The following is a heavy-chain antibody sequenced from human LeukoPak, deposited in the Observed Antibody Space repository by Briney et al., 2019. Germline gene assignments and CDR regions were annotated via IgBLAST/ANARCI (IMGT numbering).Heavy chain of an antibody. J-gene: IGHJ4*02. D-gene: IGHD3-22*01. CDR3: ARDPRSGFHDY. CDR2: INPSGGST. V-gene: IGHV1-46*01. Sequence: GASVKVSCKASGYTFTSYYMHWVRQAPGQGLEWMGIINPSGGSTSYAQKFQGRVTMTRDTSTSTVYMELSSLRSEDSAVYYCARDPRSGFHDYWGQGTLVTVSS. CDR1: GYTFTSYY.